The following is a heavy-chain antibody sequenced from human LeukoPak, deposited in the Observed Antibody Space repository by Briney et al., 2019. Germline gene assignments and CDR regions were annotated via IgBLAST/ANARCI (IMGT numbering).Heavy chain of an antibody. D-gene: IGHD4-17*01. J-gene: IGHJ4*02. CDR3: ARGPKTVIDY. V-gene: IGHV4-59*01. CDR2: IYYSGST. Sequence: SETLSLTCTVSGGSISSYYWSWIRQPPGKGLEWIGYIYYSGSTNYNPSLKSRVTISVDTPKNQFSLQLSSVTAADTAVYYCARGPKTVIDYWGQGTLVTVSS. CDR1: GGSISSYY.